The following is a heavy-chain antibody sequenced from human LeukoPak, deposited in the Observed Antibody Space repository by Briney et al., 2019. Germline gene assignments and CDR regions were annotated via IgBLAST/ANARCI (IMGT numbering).Heavy chain of an antibody. CDR3: ARGYCSGGSCYWFDP. V-gene: IGHV1-18*01. Sequence: ASVKVSCKASGCTFTSYGISWVRQAPGQGLEWMGWISAYNGNRNYAQKVEGRVTMTTDTSTNTAYMELRSLRSDDTALYYCARGYCSGGSCYWFDPWGQGTLVTVSS. CDR1: GCTFTSYG. J-gene: IGHJ5*02. D-gene: IGHD2-15*01. CDR2: ISAYNGNR.